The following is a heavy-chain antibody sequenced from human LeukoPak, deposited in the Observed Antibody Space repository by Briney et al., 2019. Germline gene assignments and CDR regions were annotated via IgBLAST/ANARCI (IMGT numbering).Heavy chain of an antibody. CDR1: GFTFSSYS. CDR3: ARLRRNSDSRGYYYYYDY. J-gene: IGHJ4*02. D-gene: IGHD3-22*01. Sequence: AGGSLRLSCAASGFTFSSYSFNWDRQAPGKGLEWVSSISTSSSYIYYADSVKGRFTISRDNGKNPLSLQMNSLRVEDTAVYYCARLRRNSDSRGYYYYYDYWGPGTLVTVSS. V-gene: IGHV3-21*01. CDR2: ISTSSSYI.